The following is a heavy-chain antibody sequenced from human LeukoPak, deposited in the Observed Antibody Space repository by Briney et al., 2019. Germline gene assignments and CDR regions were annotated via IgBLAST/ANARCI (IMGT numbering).Heavy chain of an antibody. CDR2: ISANSHHI. V-gene: IGHV3-21*01. CDR1: GFTFSDQS. D-gene: IGHD3-10*01. Sequence: GGSLRLSCAASGFTFSDQSMNWVRQAPGKGLEWVSSISANSHHIFYADSVKGRFTISRDNAKNSLYLQMNNLRVEDTAVYYCVGPDSQFDCWGQGTLVTVSS. CDR3: VGPDSQFDC. J-gene: IGHJ4*02.